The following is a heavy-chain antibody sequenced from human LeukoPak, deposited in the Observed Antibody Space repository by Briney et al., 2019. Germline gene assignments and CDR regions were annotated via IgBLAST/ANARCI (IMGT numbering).Heavy chain of an antibody. CDR1: RFTFSSYA. D-gene: IGHD4-17*01. CDR2: ISYDGSNK. J-gene: IGHJ4*02. Sequence: AGGSLRLSCAASRFTFSSYAMHWVRQAPGKGLEWVAVISYDGSNKYYADSVKGRFTISRDNSKNTLYLQMNSLRAEDTAVYYCAKLHMTTVPFDYWGQGTLVTVSS. V-gene: IGHV3-30*04. CDR3: AKLHMTTVPFDY.